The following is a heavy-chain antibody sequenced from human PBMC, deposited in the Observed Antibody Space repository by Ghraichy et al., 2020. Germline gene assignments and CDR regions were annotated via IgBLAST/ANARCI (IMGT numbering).Heavy chain of an antibody. D-gene: IGHD5-18*01. CDR1: GFSLSTSGVG. J-gene: IGHJ6*02. V-gene: IGHV2-5*02. CDR3: AHGDFSYGKKIYGMDV. CDR2: IYWDDDK. Sequence: SGPTLVKPTQTLTLTCTFSGFSLSTSGVGVGWIRLPPGEALEWLALIYWDDDKRYSPSLKSRLTITKDTSKNHVVLTMTNMDPVDTATYYCAHGDFSYGKKIYGMDVWGQGTTVTVSS.